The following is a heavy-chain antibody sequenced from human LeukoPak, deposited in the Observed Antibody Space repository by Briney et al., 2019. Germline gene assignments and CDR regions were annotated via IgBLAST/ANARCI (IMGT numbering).Heavy chain of an antibody. D-gene: IGHD4-11*01. CDR3: ARGGSTTVTTYVDY. V-gene: IGHV3-20*04. CDR1: GFTFDDYG. J-gene: IGHJ4*02. Sequence: PGGSLRLSCAASGFTFDDYGMSWVRQAPGKGLEWVSGINWNGGSTGYADSVKGRFTISRDNAKTSLYLQMNSLRAEDTALYYCARGGSTTVTTYVDYWGQGTLVTVSS. CDR2: INWNGGST.